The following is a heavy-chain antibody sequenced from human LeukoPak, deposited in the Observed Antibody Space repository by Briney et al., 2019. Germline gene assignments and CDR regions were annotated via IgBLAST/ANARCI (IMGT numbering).Heavy chain of an antibody. CDR1: GFTFSSYA. J-gene: IGHJ4*02. V-gene: IGHV4-30-4*08. CDR2: IYYSGST. Sequence: LRLSCAASGFTFSSYAMSWVRQPPGKGLEWIGYIYYSGSTYYNPSLKSRVTISVDTSKNQFSLKLSSVTAADTAVYYCARGPFGYDSSGYYWYFDYWGQGTLVTVSS. D-gene: IGHD3-22*01. CDR3: ARGPFGYDSSGYYWYFDY.